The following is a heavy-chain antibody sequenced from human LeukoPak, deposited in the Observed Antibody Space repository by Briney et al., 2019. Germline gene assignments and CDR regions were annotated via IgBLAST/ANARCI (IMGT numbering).Heavy chain of an antibody. D-gene: IGHD2-2*01. CDR2: IVVGSGNT. CDR3: AAIQGYCSSTSCYSYFQH. V-gene: IGHV1-58*02. Sequence: SVKVSCKASGFTFTSSAMQWVRQARGQRLEWIGWIVVGSGNTNYAQKFQERVTITRDMSTSTAYMELSSLRSEDTAVYYCAAIQGYCSSTSCYSYFQHWGQGTLVTVSS. J-gene: IGHJ1*01. CDR1: GFTFTSSA.